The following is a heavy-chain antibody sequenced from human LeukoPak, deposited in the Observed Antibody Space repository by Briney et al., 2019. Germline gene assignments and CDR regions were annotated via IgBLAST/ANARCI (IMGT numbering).Heavy chain of an antibody. CDR2: IYTSGST. J-gene: IGHJ4*02. V-gene: IGHV4-61*02. D-gene: IGHD5-18*01. CDR3: AGNVDTSKRNFDY. Sequence: SQTLSLTCTVSGGSISSGSYYWSWIRQPAGKGLEWIGRIYTSGSTNYNPSLKSRVTISVDTSKNQFSLKLSSVTAADTAVYYCAGNVDTSKRNFDYWGQGTLVTVSS. CDR1: GGSISSGSYY.